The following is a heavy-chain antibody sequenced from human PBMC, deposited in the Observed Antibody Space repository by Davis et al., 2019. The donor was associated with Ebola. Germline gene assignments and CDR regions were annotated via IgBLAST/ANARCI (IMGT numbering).Heavy chain of an antibody. Sequence: ASVKVSCKASGYTFTSYDINWVRQAPGQGLEWMGIINPSGGSTSYAQKFQGRVTMTRDTSTSTVYMELSSLRSEDTAVYYCARAVVVPYYGMDVWGQGTTVTVSS. J-gene: IGHJ6*02. CDR3: ARAVVVPYYGMDV. CDR2: INPSGGST. D-gene: IGHD2-2*01. V-gene: IGHV1-46*01. CDR1: GYTFTSYD.